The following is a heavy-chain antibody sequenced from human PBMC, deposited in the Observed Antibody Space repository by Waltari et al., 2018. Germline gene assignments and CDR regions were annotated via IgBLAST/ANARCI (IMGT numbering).Heavy chain of an antibody. V-gene: IGHV4-34*01. CDR1: GGSFSGYY. CDR2: INHSGST. J-gene: IGHJ4*02. Sequence: VQLQQWGAGLLKPSETLSLTCAVYGGSFSGYYWSWIRQPPGKGLEWIGEINHSGSTNYNPSLKSRVTISVDTSKNQFSLKLSSVTAADTAVYYCARGIAAAGTVGDYWGQGTLVTVSS. D-gene: IGHD6-13*01. CDR3: ARGIAAAGTVGDY.